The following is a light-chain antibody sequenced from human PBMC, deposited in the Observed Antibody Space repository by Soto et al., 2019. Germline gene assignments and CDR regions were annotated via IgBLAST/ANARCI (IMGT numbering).Light chain of an antibody. CDR3: HQSFSSPRT. Sequence: DIQMTQSPSTLSASVGDRVTITCRASHSISRWLAWYQQKPGKAPKLLIYAASNLQSGVPPRFSGSGSGKDFTLTIAALQPDDFATYYCHQSFSSPRTFGQGTKVDIK. CDR1: HSISRW. CDR2: AAS. V-gene: IGKV1-39*01. J-gene: IGKJ1*01.